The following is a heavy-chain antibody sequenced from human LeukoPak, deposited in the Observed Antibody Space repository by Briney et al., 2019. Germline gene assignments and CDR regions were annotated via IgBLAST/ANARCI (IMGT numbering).Heavy chain of an antibody. Sequence: SQTLSLTCAVSGGSISSGGYSWSWIRQPPGKGLEWIGYIYYSGSTYYNPSLKSRVTISVDTSKNQFSLKLSSVTAADTAVYYCARGVDILDYWGQGTLVTVSS. CDR2: IYYSGST. J-gene: IGHJ4*02. CDR1: GGSISSGGYS. D-gene: IGHD5-12*01. V-gene: IGHV4-30-4*07. CDR3: ARGVDILDY.